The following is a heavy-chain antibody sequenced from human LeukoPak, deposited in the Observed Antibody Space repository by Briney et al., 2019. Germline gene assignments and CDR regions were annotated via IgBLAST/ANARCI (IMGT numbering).Heavy chain of an antibody. Sequence: KASETLSLTCTVSGGSISSSSYYWGWIRQPPGKGLEWIGSIHHTGGTHHNPSFKSRVTMSMDTSRNQISLKLSFVTAADTAVYYCARYGSGFDDCWGQGTLVTVSS. J-gene: IGHJ4*02. CDR3: ARYGSGFDDC. CDR1: GGSISSSSYY. CDR2: IHHTGGT. V-gene: IGHV4-39*07. D-gene: IGHD3-10*01.